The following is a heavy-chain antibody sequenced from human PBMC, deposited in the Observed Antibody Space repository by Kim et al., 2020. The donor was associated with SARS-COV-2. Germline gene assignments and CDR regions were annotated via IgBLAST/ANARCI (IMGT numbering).Heavy chain of an antibody. D-gene: IGHD3-16*01. J-gene: IGHJ4*02. Sequence: GNGNTIYSQKFQGRVTFTTDTSASTAYMELSFLRSEESAVYYCLGGFYFDYWGQGTLVTVSS. CDR3: LGGFYFDY. V-gene: IGHV1-3*01. CDR2: GNGNT.